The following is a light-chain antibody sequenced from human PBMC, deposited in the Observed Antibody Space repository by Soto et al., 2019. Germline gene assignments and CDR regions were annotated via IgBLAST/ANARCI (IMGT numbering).Light chain of an antibody. CDR1: QSVTSN. CDR2: GAS. V-gene: IGKV3D-15*01. J-gene: IGKJ1*01. Sequence: EIVLTQSPAALSASPGERATICCRASQSVTSNLAWYQQKPGQAPRLLIYGASTRETGIPARFSGSGSGTDYTPTSCRLSEEDVADYCRQHYSSPRTFGQGTKVDIK. CDR3: QHYSSPRT.